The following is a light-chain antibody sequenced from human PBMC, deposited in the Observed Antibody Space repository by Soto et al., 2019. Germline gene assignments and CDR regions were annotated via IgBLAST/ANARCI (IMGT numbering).Light chain of an antibody. Sequence: QSVLTQPASVSGSPGRSITISCTGTSSDVGGYNYVSWYQQHPGKAPKLMIYDVSNRPSGVSNRFSGSKSGNTASLTISGLQAEDDADYYCSSYTTTSTPLYVLGTGTIVTVL. V-gene: IGLV2-14*01. CDR3: SSYTTTSTPLYV. CDR2: DVS. J-gene: IGLJ1*01. CDR1: SSDVGGYNY.